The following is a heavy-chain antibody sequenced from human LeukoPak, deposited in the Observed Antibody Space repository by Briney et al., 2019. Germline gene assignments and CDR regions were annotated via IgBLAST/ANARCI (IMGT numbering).Heavy chain of an antibody. Sequence: EASVKVSCKAPGYTFTSYAMHSVRHGSGQRLEWMGWINAGNGNTKYSQKFQGRVTITRDTSASTAYMQLSSLRSEDTAVYYCARGAQWLARWGQGTLVTVSS. V-gene: IGHV1-3*01. D-gene: IGHD6-19*01. J-gene: IGHJ4*02. CDR1: GYTFTSYA. CDR3: ARGAQWLAR. CDR2: INAGNGNT.